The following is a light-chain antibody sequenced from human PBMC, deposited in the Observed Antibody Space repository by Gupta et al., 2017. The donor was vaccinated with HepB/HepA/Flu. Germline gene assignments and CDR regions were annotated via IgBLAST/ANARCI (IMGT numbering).Light chain of an antibody. V-gene: IGLV3-1*01. CDR1: KLGDKY. Sequence: SYELTQPPSVSVSPGQTASITCSGDKLGDKYACWYQQKPGQSPVLVIYQDSKRPSGIPERFSGSNSGTTATLTISGTQAMDEAYYYCQAWDSSTAGVFGGGTKLTVL. CDR2: QDS. CDR3: QAWDSSTAGV. J-gene: IGLJ2*01.